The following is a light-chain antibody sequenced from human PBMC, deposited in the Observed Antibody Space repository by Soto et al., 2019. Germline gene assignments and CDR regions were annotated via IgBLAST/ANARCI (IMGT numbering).Light chain of an antibody. V-gene: IGLV1-51*01. CDR3: GSWDSSLSAYV. CDR1: SSNIGGNS. CDR2: DDN. J-gene: IGLJ1*01. Sequence: QSVMTQPPSVSAAPGQTVTISCSGSSSNIGGNSVSWYQQLPGTAPKLLIYDDNKRPSGIPDRFSGSKSGTSATLGITGFQTGDEADYYSGSWDSSLSAYVFGTGTKVTVL.